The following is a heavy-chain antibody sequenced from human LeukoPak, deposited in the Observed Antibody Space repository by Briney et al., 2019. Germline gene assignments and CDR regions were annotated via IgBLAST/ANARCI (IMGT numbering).Heavy chain of an antibody. J-gene: IGHJ6*03. CDR1: GGSISSDDYY. CDR3: ARVHYGSGSLYYYYYYMNV. V-gene: IGHV4-30-4*08. D-gene: IGHD3-10*01. Sequence: KASETLSLSCTVSGGSISSDDYYWSWIRQPPGKGLEWIGYICYSGSTYYNPSLKSRVTISVDTSKNQFSLKLSSVTATDTAVYYCARVHYGSGSLYYYYYYMNVWGKGTTVTVSS. CDR2: ICYSGST.